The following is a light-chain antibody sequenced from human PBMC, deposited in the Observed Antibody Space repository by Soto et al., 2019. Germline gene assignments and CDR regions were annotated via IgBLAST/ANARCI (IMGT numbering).Light chain of an antibody. CDR3: ASWDDRLGAVI. Sequence: QSALTQPASVSGSPGQSITISCTGTSRDVGGYNYVSWHQQHPGKAPKVIITEVSNRPSGVSNRFSGSKSGNTASLTISGLRSEDEAVYYCASWDDRLGAVIFGGGTKLTVL. V-gene: IGLV2-14*01. J-gene: IGLJ2*01. CDR2: EVS. CDR1: SRDVGGYNY.